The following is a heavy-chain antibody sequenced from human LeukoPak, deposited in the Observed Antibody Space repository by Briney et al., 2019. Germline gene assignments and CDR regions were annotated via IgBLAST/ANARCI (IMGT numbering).Heavy chain of an antibody. D-gene: IGHD1-14*01. CDR3: ARDITPRGIRHYYYMDV. CDR1: GDSVSSNSAG. Sequence: SQTLSLTCAISGDSVSSNSAGWSWIRQSPSRGLEWLGRTCYRSKWYNDYAASVKSRITINPNTFKNQFSLQLTSVTPEDTAVYYCARDITPRGIRHYYYMDVWGKGTTVTVSS. CDR2: TCYRSKWYN. V-gene: IGHV6-1*01. J-gene: IGHJ6*03.